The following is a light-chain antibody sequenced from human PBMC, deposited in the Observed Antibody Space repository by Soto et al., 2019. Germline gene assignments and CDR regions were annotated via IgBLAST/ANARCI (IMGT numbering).Light chain of an antibody. CDR3: QLYGISHH. V-gene: IGKV3-20*01. CDR1: QSRGSNF. Sequence: EILLTQSPCTLPLSPGERATLSCKTSQSRGSNFLAWYQHKPGHAPRLLIYASSNRATGIPDRFSGSASGTDFTLTINRLEPEDFPVYYCQLYGISHHFGQGTRLEIK. J-gene: IGKJ5*01. CDR2: ASS.